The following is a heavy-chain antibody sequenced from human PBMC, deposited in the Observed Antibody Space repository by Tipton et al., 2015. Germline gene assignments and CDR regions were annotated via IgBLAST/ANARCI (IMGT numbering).Heavy chain of an antibody. Sequence: TLSLTCAVSAYSISTDYYWVWIRQPPGKGLEWIGYISYTETSHYNPSLKSRVTISVDSSKNQFSLKLTSVTAADTAVYFCARDLEHGMDVWGQGTTVTVS. CDR2: ISYTETS. CDR1: AYSISTDYY. J-gene: IGHJ6*02. V-gene: IGHV4-38-2*02. CDR3: ARDLEHGMDV.